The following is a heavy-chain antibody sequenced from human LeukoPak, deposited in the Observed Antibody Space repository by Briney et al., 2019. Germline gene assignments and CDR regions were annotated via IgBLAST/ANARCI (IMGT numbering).Heavy chain of an antibody. J-gene: IGHJ5*02. CDR3: ARTASTSWFDP. CDR1: GFTVSSNY. CDR2: IYSGGST. V-gene: IGHV3-53*04. Sequence: GRSLRLSCAASGFTVSSNYMSWVRQAPGKGLEWVSVIYSGGSTYYADSVKGRFTISRHNSKNTLYLQMNSLRAEDTAVYYCARTASTSWFDPWGQGTLVTVPS. D-gene: IGHD2-2*01.